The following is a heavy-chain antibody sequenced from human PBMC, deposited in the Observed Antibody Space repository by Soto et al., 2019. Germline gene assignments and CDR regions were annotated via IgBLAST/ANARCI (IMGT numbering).Heavy chain of an antibody. CDR1: GCTFSSYA. CDR2: IIPIFGTA. J-gene: IGHJ3*02. V-gene: IGHV1-69*13. Sequence: SVKVSCKASGCTFSSYAISWVRQAPGQGLEWMGGIIPIFGTANYAQKFQGRVTITADESTSTAYMELSSLRSEDTAVYYCATQTYLRYFGPLYAFDIWGQGTMVTVSS. D-gene: IGHD3-9*01. CDR3: ATQTYLRYFGPLYAFDI.